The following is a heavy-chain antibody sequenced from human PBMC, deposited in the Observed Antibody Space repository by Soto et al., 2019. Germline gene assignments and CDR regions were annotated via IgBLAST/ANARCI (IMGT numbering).Heavy chain of an antibody. CDR3: AHIPNYYQYAWFDP. V-gene: IGHV2-5*02. CDR2: IYWDDDK. Sequence: QITLKESGPTLVKPTQPLTLTCTFSGFSLTTRGVGVGWIRQPPGKALECLALIYWDDDKRYSPSLQSRLSITKDTSKNQVVLTMTHVDPVDTATYYCAHIPNYYQYAWFDPWGQGTLVSVSS. J-gene: IGHJ5*02. D-gene: IGHD3-16*01. CDR1: GFSLTTRGVG.